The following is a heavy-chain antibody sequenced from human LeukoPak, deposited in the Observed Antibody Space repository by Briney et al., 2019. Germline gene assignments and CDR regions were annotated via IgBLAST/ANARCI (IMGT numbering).Heavy chain of an antibody. CDR2: IYSGGST. CDR1: GFTVSSNY. D-gene: IGHD6-13*01. CDR3: ARESSSSWYNWFDP. Sequence: GGSLRLSCAASGFTVSSNYMSWVRQAPGKGLEWVSVIYSGGSTYYADSVKGRFTISRNNSKNTLYLQMNSLRAEETAVYYCARESSSSWYNWFDPWGQGTLVTVSS. V-gene: IGHV3-66*01. J-gene: IGHJ5*02.